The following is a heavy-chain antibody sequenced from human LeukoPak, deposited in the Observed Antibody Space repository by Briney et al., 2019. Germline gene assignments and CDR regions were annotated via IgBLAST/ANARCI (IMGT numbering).Heavy chain of an antibody. CDR3: ARDGVYYDSEGNWFDP. CDR2: ISGTSNTI. D-gene: IGHD3-22*01. CDR1: GFTFSSYS. J-gene: IGHJ5*02. V-gene: IGHV3-48*04. Sequence: QPGGSLRLFCVGSGFTFSSYSMNWVRQAPGKGLEWVSYISGTSNTIYYADSVKGRFTISRDNGKNSLYLQMHSLRVEDTAVYYCARDGVYYDSEGNWFDPWGQGTLVTVSS.